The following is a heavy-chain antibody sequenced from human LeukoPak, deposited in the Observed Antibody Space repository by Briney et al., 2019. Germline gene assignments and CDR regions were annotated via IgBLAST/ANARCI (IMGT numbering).Heavy chain of an antibody. CDR3: TREAEIAVPYYFDY. D-gene: IGHD6-19*01. CDR2: IYSGGST. CDR1: GFTVSSNY. V-gene: IGHV3-53*01. Sequence: GGSLRLSCAASGFTVSSNYMSWVRQAPGKGLEWVSVIYSGGSTYYADSVKGRFTISRDNSKNTLYLQMNSLRAEDTAVYYCTREAEIAVPYYFDYWGQGTLVTDSS. J-gene: IGHJ4*02.